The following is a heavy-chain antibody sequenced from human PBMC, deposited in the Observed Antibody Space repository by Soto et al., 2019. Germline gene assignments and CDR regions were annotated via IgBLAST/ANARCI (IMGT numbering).Heavy chain of an antibody. CDR2: ISAYNGNT. J-gene: IGHJ4*02. V-gene: IGHV1-18*01. Sequence: ASVQVSCEASGFTVTSYGISWVRQAPGQGLEWMGWISAYNGNTNYAQKLQGRVTMTTDTSTSTAYTELRSLRSDDTAVYYCARDYYDSSEHFDYWGQGTLVTVSS. D-gene: IGHD3-22*01. CDR1: GFTVTSYG. CDR3: ARDYYDSSEHFDY.